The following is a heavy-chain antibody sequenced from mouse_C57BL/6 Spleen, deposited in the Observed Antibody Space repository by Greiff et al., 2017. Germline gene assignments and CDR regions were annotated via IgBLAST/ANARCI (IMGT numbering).Heavy chain of an antibody. Sequence: EVKVVESGGGLVKPGGSLKLSCAASGFTFSDYGMHWVRQAPEKGLEWVAYISSGSSTIYYADTVKGRFTISRDNAKNTLFLQMTSLRSEDTAMYYCAGGGSSFYYYAMDYWGQGTSVTVSS. CDR2: ISSGSSTI. J-gene: IGHJ4*01. D-gene: IGHD1-1*01. CDR1: GFTFSDYG. CDR3: AGGGSSFYYYAMDY. V-gene: IGHV5-17*01.